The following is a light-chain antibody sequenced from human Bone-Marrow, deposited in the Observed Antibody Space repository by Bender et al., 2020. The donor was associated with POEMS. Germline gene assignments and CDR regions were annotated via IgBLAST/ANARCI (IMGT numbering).Light chain of an antibody. CDR1: ALSKQY. Sequence: SSELTQPPSVSVSPGQTATITCSGDALSKQYAYWYQQKPGQAPVVVMSKDTERPSGIPDRFSGSSSGTTVTLTISRVEAGDEADFYCQVWDSSSDHYVFGTGTKVTVL. J-gene: IGLJ1*01. V-gene: IGLV3-25*02. CDR2: KDT. CDR3: QVWDSSSDHYV.